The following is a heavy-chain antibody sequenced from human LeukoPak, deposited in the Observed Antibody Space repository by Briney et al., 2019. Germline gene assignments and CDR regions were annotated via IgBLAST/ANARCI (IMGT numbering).Heavy chain of an antibody. V-gene: IGHV3-23*01. J-gene: IGHJ4*02. D-gene: IGHD3-10*01. CDR1: GFTFSNYA. CDR3: VKGFVHPTYYFDY. CDR2: ITGCGDGT. Sequence: GGSLRLSCAASGFTFSNYAMMWVRQAQAKRLEWVSSITGCGDGTYYADSVRGRFTISRDNSENTLYLQLNSLRAEDTAVYFCVKGFVHPTYYFDYWGQGTLVTVSS.